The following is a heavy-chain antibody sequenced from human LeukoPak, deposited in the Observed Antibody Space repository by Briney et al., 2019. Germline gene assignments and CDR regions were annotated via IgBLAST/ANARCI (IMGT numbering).Heavy chain of an antibody. CDR3: ARVKRAAAGTGSDGMDV. Sequence: ASVKVSCKASGYTFTSYYMHWVRQAPGQGLEWMGIINPSGGSTSYAQKFRGRVTMTRDTSTSTVYMELSSLRSEDTAVYYCARVKRAAAGTGSDGMDVWGQGTTVTVSS. V-gene: IGHV1-46*01. J-gene: IGHJ6*02. CDR1: GYTFTSYY. D-gene: IGHD6-13*01. CDR2: INPSGGST.